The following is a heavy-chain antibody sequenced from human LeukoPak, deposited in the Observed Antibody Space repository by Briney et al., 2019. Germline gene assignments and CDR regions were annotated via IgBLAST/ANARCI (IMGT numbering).Heavy chain of an antibody. D-gene: IGHD5-18*01. CDR3: ARGVGGDTDFDY. J-gene: IGHJ4*02. CDR2: IYYSGST. V-gene: IGHV4-59*01. CDR1: GGSISSYY. Sequence: PAETLSLTCTVSGGSISSYYWSWIRQPPGKGLEWVGDIYYSGSTNYNPSLKSRVTISVDTSKNQFSLKLSSVTAADAAVYTCARGVGGDTDFDYWGQGTLVTVSS.